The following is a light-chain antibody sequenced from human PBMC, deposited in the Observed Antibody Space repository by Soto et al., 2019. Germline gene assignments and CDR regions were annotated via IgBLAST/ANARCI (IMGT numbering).Light chain of an antibody. Sequence: EIVWTQSPGTLSLSLGERATLFCRASQSLSSTYLAWYKQRPGQAPRLLIFGASNRATGIPDRFRGSGSGTDFTLTISGLEPGDFEVYYCQRYGSSSLSFGGGTKVDIK. J-gene: IGKJ4*01. CDR1: QSLSSTY. V-gene: IGKV3-20*01. CDR3: QRYGSSSLS. CDR2: GAS.